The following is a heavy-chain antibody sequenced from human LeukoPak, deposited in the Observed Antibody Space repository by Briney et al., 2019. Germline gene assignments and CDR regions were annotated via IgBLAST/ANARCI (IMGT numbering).Heavy chain of an antibody. V-gene: IGHV3-53*01. Sequence: GGSLRLSCAASGFTFSSYAMSWVRQAPGKGLEWVSVIYSGGSTHYADSVKGRFTISRDNSKNTLYLQMNSLRAEDTAVYYCARASSTSWPHYFDYWGQGTLVTVSS. J-gene: IGHJ4*02. CDR1: GFTFSSYA. CDR2: IYSGGST. D-gene: IGHD2-2*01. CDR3: ARASSTSWPHYFDY.